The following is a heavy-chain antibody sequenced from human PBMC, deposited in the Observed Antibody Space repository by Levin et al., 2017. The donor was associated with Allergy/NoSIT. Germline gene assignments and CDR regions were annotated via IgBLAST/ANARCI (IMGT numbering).Heavy chain of an antibody. CDR3: AKSPSINNYDYYAFDV. CDR2: LRGRSGNT. J-gene: IGHJ6*02. CDR1: GFAFSNYA. V-gene: IGHV3-23*01. D-gene: IGHD2-21*01. Sequence: PGASVKVSCGASGFAFSNYAMSWVRQAPGKGLEWVSTLRGRSGNTYYADSVVGRFSISRDTSKNTLFLQMNSLRAEDTAVYYCAKSPSINNYDYYAFDVWGQGTTVTVSS.